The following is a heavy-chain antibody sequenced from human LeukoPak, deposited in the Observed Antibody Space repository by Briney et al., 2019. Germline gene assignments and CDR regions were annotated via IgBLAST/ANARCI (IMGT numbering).Heavy chain of an antibody. Sequence: GGSLRLSCAASGFNFSIYWMSWVRQAPGKGLEWVANIKQDGSEKYYVDSVKGRFTISRDNAKNSLYLQMNSLRAEDTAVYYCARAGDYYAGDYWGQGTLVTVSS. CDR1: GFNFSIYW. V-gene: IGHV3-7*01. CDR2: IKQDGSEK. J-gene: IGHJ4*02. CDR3: ARAGDYYAGDY. D-gene: IGHD4-17*01.